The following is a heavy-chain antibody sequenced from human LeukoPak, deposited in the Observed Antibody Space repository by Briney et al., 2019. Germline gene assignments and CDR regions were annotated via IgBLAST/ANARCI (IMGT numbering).Heavy chain of an antibody. D-gene: IGHD1-26*01. CDR1: GFSFSTDS. Sequence: GGSLRLSCAASGFSFSTDSMNWVRQVPGKGLECISYISSNSATTHYADSVKGRFTISRDNAKNSLYLHMHSLRADDAAVYYCARDTRSLIDYWGQGTLVTVSS. J-gene: IGHJ4*02. CDR2: ISSNSATT. V-gene: IGHV3-48*01. CDR3: ARDTRSLIDY.